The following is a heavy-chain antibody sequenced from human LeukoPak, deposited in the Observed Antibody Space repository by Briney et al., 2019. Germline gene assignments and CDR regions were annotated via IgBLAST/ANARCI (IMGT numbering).Heavy chain of an antibody. CDR1: GYILSQYA. CDR2: INSGNSNT. CDR3: AREQWLGSFYYYYYGLDV. J-gene: IGHJ6*02. D-gene: IGHD6-19*01. V-gene: IGHV1-3*04. Sequence: ASVNVSCKASGYILSQYAMHWVRQAPGQRPEWIGWINSGNSNTKYDQKFQGRVTITRDTSANTAYMELSSLRSEDTAVYYCAREQWLGSFYYYYYGLDVWGQGTTVTVSS.